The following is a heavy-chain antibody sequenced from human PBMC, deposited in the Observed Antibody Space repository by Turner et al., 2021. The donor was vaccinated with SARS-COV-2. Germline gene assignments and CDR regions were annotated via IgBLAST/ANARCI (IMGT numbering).Heavy chain of an antibody. CDR3: ARLYHHDTSGVDF. CDR1: GVSIPSTNFF. J-gene: IGHJ4*02. CDR2: FSYSGST. D-gene: IGHD3-22*01. Sequence: QVPLQESGPGLVKPSETLSLSCTVSGVSIPSTNFFWGWIRQSPGKGLGGMGTFSYSGSTFYNPSFKGRVTMSADPSKRQFFLRLTSVTAADTAVYYCARLYHHDTSGVDFWGQGTQVTVSS. V-gene: IGHV4-39*01.